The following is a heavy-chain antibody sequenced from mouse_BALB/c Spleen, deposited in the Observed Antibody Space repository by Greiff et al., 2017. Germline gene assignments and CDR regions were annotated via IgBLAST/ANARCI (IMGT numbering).Heavy chain of an antibody. CDR1: GYTFTSYW. J-gene: IGHJ4*01. D-gene: IGHD2-3*01. V-gene: IGHV1S81*02. Sequence: QVQLQQPGAELVKPGASVKLSCKASGYTFTSYWMHWVKQRPGQGLEWIGEINPSNGRTNYNEEFKSKATLTVDKSSSTAYMQLSSLTSEDSAVYYCARRDGYPYYAMDDWGQGTSVTVSS. CDR2: INPSNGRT. CDR3: ARRDGYPYYAMDD.